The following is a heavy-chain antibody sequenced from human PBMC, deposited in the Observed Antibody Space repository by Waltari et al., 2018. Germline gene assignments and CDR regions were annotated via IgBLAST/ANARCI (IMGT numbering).Heavy chain of an antibody. D-gene: IGHD2-2*03. CDR1: GGSFSGYY. CDR3: ARGWIDDNWFDP. Sequence: QVQLQQWGAGLLKPSETLSLTCAVYGGSFSGYYWSWNRQPPGKGLEWIGEINHSGSTNYNPSLKSRVTISVDTSKNQFSLKLSSVTAADTAVYYCARGWIDDNWFDPWGQGTLVTVSS. J-gene: IGHJ5*02. CDR2: INHSGST. V-gene: IGHV4-34*01.